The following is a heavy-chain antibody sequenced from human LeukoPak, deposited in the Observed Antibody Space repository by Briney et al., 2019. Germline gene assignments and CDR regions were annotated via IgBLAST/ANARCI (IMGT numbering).Heavy chain of an antibody. J-gene: IGHJ4*02. CDR3: ARVGGGYDSSGYSDY. CDR2: INPNSGGT. Sequence: ASVKVSCKASGYTFTGYYMHWVRQAPGQGLEWMGWINPNSGGTNYAQKFQGRVTMTRDMSISTAYMELSRLRSDDTAVYYCARVGGGYDSSGYSDYWGQGTLVTVSS. CDR1: GYTFTGYY. V-gene: IGHV1-2*02. D-gene: IGHD3-22*01.